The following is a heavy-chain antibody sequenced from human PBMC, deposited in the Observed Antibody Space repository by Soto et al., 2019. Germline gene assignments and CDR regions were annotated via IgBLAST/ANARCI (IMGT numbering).Heavy chain of an antibody. Sequence: QVQLVESGGGVVQPGRSLRLSCAASGFTFSSYGMHWVRQAPGKGLEWVAVIWYDGSNKYYADSVKGRFTISRDNSKNTLYLQMNSLRAEDTAVYYCARDGPPSYGDYEIGDFDIWGQGTMVTVSS. CDR2: IWYDGSNK. CDR1: GFTFSSYG. J-gene: IGHJ3*02. CDR3: ARDGPPSYGDYEIGDFDI. D-gene: IGHD4-17*01. V-gene: IGHV3-33*01.